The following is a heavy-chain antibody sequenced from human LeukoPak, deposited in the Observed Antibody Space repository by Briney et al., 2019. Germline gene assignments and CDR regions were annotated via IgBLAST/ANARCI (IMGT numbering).Heavy chain of an antibody. V-gene: IGHV4-59*01. CDR1: GGSICSLY. J-gene: IGHJ5*02. Sequence: PSETLSLTCTVSGGSICSLYWSWIRQSPGKGLEWIGYIHYSGYTYHNPSLTGRVTISVDVSRNQFSLRLTSVTAADTAIYYCASDGGGNWFDPWGQGTLVTVSS. CDR2: IHYSGYT. CDR3: ASDGGGNWFDP. D-gene: IGHD3-16*01.